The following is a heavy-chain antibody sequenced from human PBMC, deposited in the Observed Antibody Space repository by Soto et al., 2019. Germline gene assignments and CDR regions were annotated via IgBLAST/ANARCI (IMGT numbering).Heavy chain of an antibody. CDR2: ISYDGSNK. CDR1: GFTFRSYG. D-gene: IGHD6-19*01. J-gene: IGHJ6*02. Sequence: QVQLVESGGGVVQPGRSLRLSCAASGFTFRSYGMQRVRQAPVKGLGWVAVISYDGSNKYYADSVKGRFTISRDNSKNSLYLQMNSLRAEDTAVYYCAKDIAVADYYHYGMDVWGQGTTVTVSS. CDR3: AKDIAVADYYHYGMDV. V-gene: IGHV3-30*18.